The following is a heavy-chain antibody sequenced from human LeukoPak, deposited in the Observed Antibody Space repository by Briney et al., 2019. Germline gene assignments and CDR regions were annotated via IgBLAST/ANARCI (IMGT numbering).Heavy chain of an antibody. V-gene: IGHV1-46*01. J-gene: IGHJ4*02. Sequence: ASVKVSCKASGNIFTNYHIHWVRLAPGRGLEWMGAVYTDGGTITNTRSFQHGRVTMTRDVSTRTVYMELSSLSSEDTAVYYCATEAPRSYRFDYWGREILVTVSS. CDR1: GNIFTNYH. CDR3: ATEAPRSYRFDY. D-gene: IGHD3-10*01. CDR2: VYTDGGTI.